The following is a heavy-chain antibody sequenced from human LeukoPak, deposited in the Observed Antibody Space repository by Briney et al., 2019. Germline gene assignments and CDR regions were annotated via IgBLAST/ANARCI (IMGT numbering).Heavy chain of an antibody. J-gene: IGHJ6*03. V-gene: IGHV4-34*01. Sequence: SETLSLTCAVYGGSFSGYYWSWIRQPPGKGLEWIGEINHSGSTNYNPSLKSRVTISVDTSKNQFSLKLSSVTAADTAVYYCARHSRFYSDYYYYTDVWGKGTTVTISS. CDR2: INHSGST. CDR1: GGSFSGYY. D-gene: IGHD2-21*01. CDR3: ARHSRFYSDYYYYTDV.